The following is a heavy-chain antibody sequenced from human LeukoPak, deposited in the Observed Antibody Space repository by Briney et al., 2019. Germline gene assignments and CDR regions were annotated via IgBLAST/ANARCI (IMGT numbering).Heavy chain of an antibody. CDR1: GYSISSGYY. CDR2: IYYSGST. J-gene: IGHJ4*02. CDR3: ARGPTEGPWDY. Sequence: PSETLSLTCTVSGYSISSGYYWGWIRQPPGKGLEWIGSIYYSGSTYYNPSLKSRVTISVDTSKNQFSLKLSSVTAADTAVYYCARGPTEGPWDYWGQGTLVTVSS. V-gene: IGHV4-38-2*02.